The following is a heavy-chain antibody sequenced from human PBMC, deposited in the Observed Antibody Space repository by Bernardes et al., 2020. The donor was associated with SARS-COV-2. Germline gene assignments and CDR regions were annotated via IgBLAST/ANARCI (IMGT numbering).Heavy chain of an antibody. J-gene: IGHJ4*02. Sequence: ASVKVSCKASGYTFTGYFMHWVRQAPGQRLEWMGWINPNTGGTNYAQKFQGRVTMTRDTSITTAYMELSRLGSDDTAIYYCARTRTTISTTGIPVDYWGQGTLVTVSS. CDR3: ARTRTTISTTGIPVDY. CDR1: GYTFTGYF. D-gene: IGHD2-21*02. CDR2: INPNTGGT. V-gene: IGHV1-2*02.